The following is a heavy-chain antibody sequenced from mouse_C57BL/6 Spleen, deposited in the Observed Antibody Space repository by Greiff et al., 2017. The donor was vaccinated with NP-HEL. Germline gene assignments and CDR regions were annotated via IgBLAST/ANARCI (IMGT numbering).Heavy chain of an antibody. J-gene: IGHJ3*01. CDR3: TTGGYSNPGWFAY. D-gene: IGHD2-5*01. CDR1: GFNIKDYY. V-gene: IGHV14-1*01. Sequence: VQLQQSGAELVRPGASVKLSCTASGFNIKDYYMHWVKQRPEQGLEWIGRIDPEDGDTEYAPKFQGKATMTADTSSNTAYLQLSSLTSEDTAVYYCTTGGYSNPGWFAYWGQGTLVTVSA. CDR2: IDPEDGDT.